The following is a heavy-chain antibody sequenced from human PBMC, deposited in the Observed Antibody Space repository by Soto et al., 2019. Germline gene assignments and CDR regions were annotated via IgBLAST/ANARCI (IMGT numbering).Heavy chain of an antibody. CDR2: IWYDGSNK. CDR1: GFTFSSYG. CDR3: ARGWVTAAPNYFDY. Sequence: QVQLVESGGGVVQPGRSLRLSCAASGFTFSSYGMHWVRQAPGKGLEWVAVIWYDGSNKYYADSVKGRFTISGDNSKNTLYLQMNSLRAEDTAVYYCARGWVTAAPNYFDYWGQGTLVTVSS. J-gene: IGHJ4*02. D-gene: IGHD2-21*02. V-gene: IGHV3-33*01.